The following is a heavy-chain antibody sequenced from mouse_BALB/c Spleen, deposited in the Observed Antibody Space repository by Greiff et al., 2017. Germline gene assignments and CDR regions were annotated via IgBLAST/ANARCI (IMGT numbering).Heavy chain of an antibody. CDR2: IWAGGST. D-gene: IGHD1-1*01. J-gene: IGHJ2*01. V-gene: IGHV2-9*02. CDR1: GFSLTSYG. Sequence: QVQLKESGPGLVAPSQSLSITCTVSGFSLTSYGVHWVRQPPGKGLEWLGVIWAGGSTNYNSALMSRLSISKDNSKSQVFLKMNMLQTDDTAMYYCARGGSSYDYFDYWGQGTTLTVSS. CDR3: ARGGSSYDYFDY.